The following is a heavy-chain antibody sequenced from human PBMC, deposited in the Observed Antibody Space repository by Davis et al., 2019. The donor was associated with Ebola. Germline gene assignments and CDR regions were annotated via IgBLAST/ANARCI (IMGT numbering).Heavy chain of an antibody. Sequence: MPSETLSLTCAVSGGSISSSTYYWGWIRQPPGKGLEWIGEINHSGSTNYNPSPKSRVTISVDTSKNQFSLKMSSVTAADTAVYYCARGGRGYSYGYLGYWGQGTLVTVSS. D-gene: IGHD5-18*01. CDR1: GGSISSSTYY. CDR2: INHSGST. J-gene: IGHJ4*02. V-gene: IGHV4-39*07. CDR3: ARGGRGYSYGYLGY.